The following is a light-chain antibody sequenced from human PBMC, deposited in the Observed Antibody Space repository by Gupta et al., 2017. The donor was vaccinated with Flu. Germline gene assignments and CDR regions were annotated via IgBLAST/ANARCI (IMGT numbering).Light chain of an antibody. CDR1: GSDVGTYNR. CDR2: EVS. CDR3: SSYTTSYTFV. Sequence: QSALTQPPSVSGSPGQSVTIPCTGTGSDVGTYNRVSWYRQPPGTAPKLIIYEVSNRPSGVPDRFSGSKSGNTASLTISGLQGEDEADYYCSSYTTSYTFVFGTGTKVTGL. J-gene: IGLJ1*01. V-gene: IGLV2-18*02.